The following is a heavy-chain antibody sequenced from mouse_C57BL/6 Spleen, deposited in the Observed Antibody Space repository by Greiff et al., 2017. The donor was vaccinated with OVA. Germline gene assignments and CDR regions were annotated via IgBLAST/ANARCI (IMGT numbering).Heavy chain of an antibody. CDR3: ARGEGYDYHEDY. Sequence: QVQLQQPGAELVKPGASVKMSCKASGYTFTSYWITWVKQRPGQGLEWIGDIYPGSGSTNYNEKFKSKATLTVDTSSSTAYMQLSSLTSEDSAVYYCARGEGYDYHEDYWGQGTTLTVSS. D-gene: IGHD2-4*01. J-gene: IGHJ2*01. CDR2: IYPGSGST. V-gene: IGHV1-55*01. CDR1: GYTFTSYW.